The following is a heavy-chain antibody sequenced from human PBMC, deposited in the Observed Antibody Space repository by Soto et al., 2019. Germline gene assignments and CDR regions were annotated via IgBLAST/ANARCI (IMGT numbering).Heavy chain of an antibody. CDR3: ATVRDVQNMGIAAPVDFDY. Sequence: QVQLVESGGGVVQPGRSLRLSCAASGFTFSSYGMHWVRQAPGKGLEWVAVVWYDGSNKYYADCVKGRFTISRDDSKNPLHLQMNSLGAEETAGYYCATVRDVQNMGIAAPVDFDYWGQGTLVTVSS. V-gene: IGHV3-33*01. D-gene: IGHD6-13*01. J-gene: IGHJ4*02. CDR2: VWYDGSNK. CDR1: GFTFSSYG.